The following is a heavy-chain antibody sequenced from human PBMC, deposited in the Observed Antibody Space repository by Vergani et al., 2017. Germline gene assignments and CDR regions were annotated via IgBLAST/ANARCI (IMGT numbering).Heavy chain of an antibody. CDR2: ISGYNGNT. V-gene: IGHV1-18*01. CDR1: GYTFTIYS. CDR3: ARRIPFSAFEGQMLCCGLDV. D-gene: IGHD2-2*01. Sequence: QVQLVQSGAEVKKPGASVKVSCKASGYTFTIYSIGWVRQAPGQGLEWLGWISGYNGNTNYAQKLQGRVTMTTDTSTSKAYIELRNLRSDDTAVYYCARRIPFSAFEGQMLCCGLDVWGQGTTVTVSS. J-gene: IGHJ6*02.